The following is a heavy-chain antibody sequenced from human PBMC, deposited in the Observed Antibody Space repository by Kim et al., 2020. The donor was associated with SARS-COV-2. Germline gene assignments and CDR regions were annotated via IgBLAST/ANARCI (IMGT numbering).Heavy chain of an antibody. D-gene: IGHD1-26*01. V-gene: IGHV3-21*01. CDR1: GFSLITYG. CDR3: ARELGGTAPYYMDV. CDR2: ISSSSFYV. Sequence: GGSLRLSCATSGFSLITYGMSWVRQAPGKGLEWVAFISSSSFYVHYADSVKGRFTISRDNAKNSVYLHVNSLRVEDTAQYYCARELGGTAPYYMDVWGKGTTVTVSS. J-gene: IGHJ6*03.